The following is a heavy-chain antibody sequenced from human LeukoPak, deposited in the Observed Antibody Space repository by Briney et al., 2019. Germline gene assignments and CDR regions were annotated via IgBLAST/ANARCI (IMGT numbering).Heavy chain of an antibody. J-gene: IGHJ4*02. Sequence: RGSLRLSCAASGFTFSRNAMSWVRQAPGKGLEWVSAISGSGVGTYYADSVKGRFTISRDNSKKTLFLQMNSLRAEDTAVYYCAKDVRFDYGDYVDYWGQGTLVTVSS. CDR3: AKDVRFDYGDYVDY. CDR1: GFTFSRNA. D-gene: IGHD4-17*01. CDR2: ISGSGVGT. V-gene: IGHV3-23*01.